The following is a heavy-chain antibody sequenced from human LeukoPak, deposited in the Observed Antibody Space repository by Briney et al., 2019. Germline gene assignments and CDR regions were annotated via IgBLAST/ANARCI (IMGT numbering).Heavy chain of an antibody. CDR2: IYTSGST. Sequence: TLSLTCTVSGGSISSGSYYWSWIRQPAGKGLEWIGRIYTSGSTNYNPSLKSRVTISVDTSNNQFSLKLSSGTAADTAVYYCARDHEYFYDSSGYYLNWFDPWGQGTLVTVSS. V-gene: IGHV4-61*02. CDR3: ARDHEYFYDSSGYYLNWFDP. D-gene: IGHD3-22*01. CDR1: GGSISSGSYY. J-gene: IGHJ5*02.